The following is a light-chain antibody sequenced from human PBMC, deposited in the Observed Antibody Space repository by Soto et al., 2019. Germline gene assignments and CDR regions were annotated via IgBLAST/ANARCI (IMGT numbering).Light chain of an antibody. CDR2: GAS. CDR1: QSVSSSY. J-gene: IGKJ5*01. V-gene: IGKV3-20*01. CDR3: MQALQSLT. Sequence: EIVLTQSPGTLSLSPWEIATVSGRASQSVSSSYLAWYQQKPGQAPRLLIYGASSRATGIPDRFSGSGSGTDFTLKINRVEAEDVGTYYCMQALQSLTFGQGTRLEIK.